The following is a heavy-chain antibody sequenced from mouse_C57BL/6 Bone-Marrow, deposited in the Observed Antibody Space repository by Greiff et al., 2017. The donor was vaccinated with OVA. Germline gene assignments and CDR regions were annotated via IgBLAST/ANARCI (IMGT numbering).Heavy chain of an antibody. Sequence: VQLQESGAELARPGASVKLSCKASGYTFTSYGISWVKQRTGQGLEWIGEIYPRSGNTYYNEKFKGKATLTADKSSSTAYMELRSLTSEDSAVYFCARSYYYGNHYAMDYWGQGTSVTVSS. J-gene: IGHJ4*01. CDR2: IYPRSGNT. V-gene: IGHV1-81*01. D-gene: IGHD1-1*01. CDR1: GYTFTSYG. CDR3: ARSYYYGNHYAMDY.